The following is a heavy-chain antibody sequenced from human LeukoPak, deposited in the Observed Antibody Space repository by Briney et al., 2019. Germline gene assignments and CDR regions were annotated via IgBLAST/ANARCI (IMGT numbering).Heavy chain of an antibody. CDR1: GGSITNTNY. V-gene: IGHV4-4*02. CDR3: AREGGPYRPLDY. J-gene: IGHJ4*02. Sequence: SETLSLTCGVSGGSITNTNYWTWVRQPPGKGLEWFGEVNLQGSTNYNPSLMGRVAIAVDTSENHISPQLTSVTAADTAVYYCAREGGPYRPLDYSGQGTLVTVSS. CDR2: VNLQGST.